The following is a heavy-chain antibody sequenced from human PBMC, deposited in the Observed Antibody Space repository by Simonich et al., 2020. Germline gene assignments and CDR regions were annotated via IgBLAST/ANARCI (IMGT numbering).Heavy chain of an antibody. D-gene: IGHD7-27*01. V-gene: IGHV1-2*02. CDR2: VNPNSGGT. CDR1: GYTFTGYY. Sequence: QVQLVQSGAEVKKPGASVKVSCKASGYTFTGYYMHWVRQAPGQGLEWMVWVNPNSGGTNYAQKFQGRVTMTRDKCMSTAYMELSRLRSDDTAVYYCARGRLTGDKGAFDIWGQGTMVTVSS. CDR3: ARGRLTGDKGAFDI. J-gene: IGHJ3*02.